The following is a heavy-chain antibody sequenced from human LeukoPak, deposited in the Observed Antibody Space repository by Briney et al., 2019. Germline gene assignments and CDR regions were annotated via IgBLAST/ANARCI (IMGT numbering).Heavy chain of an antibody. J-gene: IGHJ6*03. V-gene: IGHV3-15*01. CDR3: TTDSGYCSGGSCYYYYYMDV. Sequence: PGGSLRLSCAASGFTFSSYWMHWVRQAPGKGLEWVGRIKSKTDGGTTDYAAPVKGRFTISGDDSKNTLYLQMNSLKTEDTAVYYCTTDSGYCSGGSCYYYYYMDVWGKGTTVTISS. CDR2: IKSKTDGGTT. D-gene: IGHD2-15*01. CDR1: GFTFSSYW.